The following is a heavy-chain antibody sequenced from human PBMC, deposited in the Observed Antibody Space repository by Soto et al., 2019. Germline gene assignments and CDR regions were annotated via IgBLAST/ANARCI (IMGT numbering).Heavy chain of an antibody. V-gene: IGHV5-51*01. Sequence: GESLKISCKASGYTFAGYWIAWVRQKPGKGLEWMGVIYPDDSNVKYSPSFQGQVTISVDKSIDTAYLQWNSLKASDTARYYCAVQGVSVSDYWGQGTLVTVSS. D-gene: IGHD3-3*01. CDR1: GYTFAGYW. CDR3: AVQGVSVSDY. J-gene: IGHJ4*02. CDR2: IYPDDSNV.